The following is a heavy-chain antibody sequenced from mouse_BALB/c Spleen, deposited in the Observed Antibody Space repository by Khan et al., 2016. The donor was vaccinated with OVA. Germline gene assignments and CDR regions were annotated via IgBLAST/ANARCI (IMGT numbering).Heavy chain of an antibody. J-gene: IGHJ3*01. CDR3: AKIYGYHVKGFAY. CDR2: IWRGGST. D-gene: IGHD2-2*01. V-gene: IGHV2-5-1*01. Sequence: QVQLKESGPSLVQPSQSLSITCTVSGFSLTSYGVHWVRQSPGKGLEWLGVIWRGGSTDYNAAFMSRLSITKDNSKSQVFFKMNSLQADDTAIYYCAKIYGYHVKGFAYWGQGTLVTVSA. CDR1: GFSLTSYG.